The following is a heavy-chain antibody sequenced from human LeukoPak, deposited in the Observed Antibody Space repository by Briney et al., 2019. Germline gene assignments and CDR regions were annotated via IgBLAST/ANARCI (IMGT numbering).Heavy chain of an antibody. J-gene: IGHJ4*02. CDR3: ARHYCSGGTCYSDRPFDY. Sequence: PGGSLRLSCAASGFTFSSYEMHWVRQAPGKGLEWVSYISSSGSTKYYADSVKGRFTISRDNANHSLYLQMNSLRAEESAVFYCARHYCSGGTCYSDRPFDYWGQGTLVTVSS. CDR2: ISSSGSTK. V-gene: IGHV3-48*03. CDR1: GFTFSSYE. D-gene: IGHD2-15*01.